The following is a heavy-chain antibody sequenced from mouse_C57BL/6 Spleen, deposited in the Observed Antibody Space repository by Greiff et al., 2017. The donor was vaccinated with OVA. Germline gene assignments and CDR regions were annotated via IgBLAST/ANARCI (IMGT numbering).Heavy chain of an antibody. CDR2: ILPGSGCT. V-gene: IGHV1-9*01. J-gene: IGHJ4*01. Sequence: VQLLESGAELMKPGASVKLSCKATGYTFTGYWIEWVKQRPGHGLEWIGEILPGSGCTNYNEKFKGKATFTADTSSNTAYIQLSSLTTEDSAIYYCARRYGGYIDYAMKGWGKATSVTVS. CDR3: ARRYGGYIDYAMKG. CDR1: GYTFTGYW. D-gene: IGHD2-14*01.